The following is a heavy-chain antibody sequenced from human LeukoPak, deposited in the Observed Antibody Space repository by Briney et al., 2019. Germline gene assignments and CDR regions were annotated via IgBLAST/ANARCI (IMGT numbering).Heavy chain of an antibody. CDR2: IYYSGST. Sequence: PSETLSLTCTVSGGSISSYYWSWIRQPPGKGLEWIGYIYYSGSTNYNPSLKSRVTISVDTSKNQFSLKLSSVTAADTAVYYCAGRRVGAFDNWGQGTMVTVSS. J-gene: IGHJ3*02. CDR1: GGSISSYY. D-gene: IGHD1-26*01. CDR3: AGRRVGAFDN. V-gene: IGHV4-59*01.